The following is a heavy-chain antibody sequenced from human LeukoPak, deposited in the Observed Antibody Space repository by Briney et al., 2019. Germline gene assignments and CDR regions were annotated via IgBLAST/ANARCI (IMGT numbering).Heavy chain of an antibody. J-gene: IGHJ4*02. CDR2: ISGYNGNT. CDR1: GYTFTSYG. CDR3: ARVVSGSGFSIY. V-gene: IGHV1-18*01. D-gene: IGHD3-3*01. Sequence: ASVTVSFTASGYTFTSYGISWVRQAPGQGLEWMGWISGYNGNTNYAQKFQGRVTMTTDTSTSTAYMELRSLRSDDTAVYYCARVVSGSGFSIYWGQGTLVTVSS.